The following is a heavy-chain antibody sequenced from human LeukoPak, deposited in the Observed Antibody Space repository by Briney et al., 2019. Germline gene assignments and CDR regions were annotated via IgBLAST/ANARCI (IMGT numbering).Heavy chain of an antibody. V-gene: IGHV4-59*01. CDR3: ARTIIESGGGRYFDY. D-gene: IGHD2-15*01. CDR2: IYHSGST. Sequence: SETLSLTCTVSGGSISSYSWSWIRQPPGKGLEWIGYIYHSGSTNYNPSLTSRITISVDTSKNQFSLKLSSVTAADTAVYYCARTIIESGGGRYFDYWGQGTLVTVSS. J-gene: IGHJ4*02. CDR1: GGSISSYS.